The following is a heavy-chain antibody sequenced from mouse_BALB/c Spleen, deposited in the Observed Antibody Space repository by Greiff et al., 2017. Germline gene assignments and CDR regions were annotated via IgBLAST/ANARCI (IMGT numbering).Heavy chain of an antibody. CDR3: ARWSGGNYYFDY. D-gene: IGHD2-1*01. Sequence: EVKLVESGPSLVKPSQTLSLTCSVTGDSITSGYWNWIRKFPGNKLEYMGYISYSGSTYYNPSLKSRISITRDTSKNQYYLQLNSVTTEDTATYYCARWSGGNYYFDYWGQGTTLTVSS. J-gene: IGHJ2*01. CDR1: GDSITSGY. V-gene: IGHV3-8*02. CDR2: ISYSGST.